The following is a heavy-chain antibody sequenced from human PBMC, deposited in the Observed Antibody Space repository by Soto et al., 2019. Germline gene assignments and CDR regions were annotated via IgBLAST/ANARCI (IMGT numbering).Heavy chain of an antibody. D-gene: IGHD2-15*01. V-gene: IGHV4-34*01. Sequence: SETLSLTCAVYGGSFSGYYWSWICLPPGKGQEWIGEINHSGSTNYNPSLKSRGTISVDTSKNQFSLKLSSVTAADTAVYYCARVYCSGGSCHWSATSPTIDYWGQGTLVTVSS. CDR2: INHSGST. CDR3: ARVYCSGGSCHWSATSPTIDY. CDR1: GGSFSGYY. J-gene: IGHJ4*02.